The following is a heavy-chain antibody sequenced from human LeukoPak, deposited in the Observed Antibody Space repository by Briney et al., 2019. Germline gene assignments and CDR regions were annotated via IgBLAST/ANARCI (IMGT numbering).Heavy chain of an antibody. V-gene: IGHV1-2*02. Sequence: PRASVKVSCKASGYTFTGYDMHWVRQAPGQGLEWMRWINPDSGGTNNGQKFQGRVTMTRDTSISTAYMELSRLRSDDTAVYYCTRTFYDTLDSDAFDFWGQGTMVIVSS. CDR1: GYTFTGYD. J-gene: IGHJ3*01. CDR3: TRTFYDTLDSDAFDF. CDR2: INPDSGGT. D-gene: IGHD2/OR15-2a*01.